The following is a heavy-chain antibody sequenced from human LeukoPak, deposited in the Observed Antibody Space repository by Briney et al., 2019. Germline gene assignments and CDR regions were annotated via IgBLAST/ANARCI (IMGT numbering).Heavy chain of an antibody. Sequence: WETLSLTCTVSDYSISSSDWWGWIRQPPGKGLQWIGHIYYTANTNYNPSLKSRVTISIDTSKNLFSLKLKSVTALDTGVYYCARMFSGPLTFDLWGQGTTVTVSS. V-gene: IGHV4-28*06. CDR3: ARMFSGPLTFDL. CDR1: DYSISSSDW. D-gene: IGHD3-10*01. CDR2: IYYTANT. J-gene: IGHJ3*01.